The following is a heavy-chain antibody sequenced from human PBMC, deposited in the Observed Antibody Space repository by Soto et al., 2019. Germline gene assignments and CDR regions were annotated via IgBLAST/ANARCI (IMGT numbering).Heavy chain of an antibody. D-gene: IGHD2-8*02. CDR1: GGSISSYY. Sequence: SETLSLTCTVSGGSISSYYWSWIRQPPGKGLEWIGYIYYSGITDYNPSLKSRVTISVDTSKSQFSLKLSSVTAADKAVYYCARGGGVYYFDYWGQGTLVTVSS. V-gene: IGHV4-59*01. J-gene: IGHJ4*02. CDR3: ARGGGVYYFDY. CDR2: IYYSGIT.